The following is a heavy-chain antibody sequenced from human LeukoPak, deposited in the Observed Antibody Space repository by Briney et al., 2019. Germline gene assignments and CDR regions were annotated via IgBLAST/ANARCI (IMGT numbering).Heavy chain of an antibody. CDR1: GGSISSDRFY. CDR2: LFTSGGT. J-gene: IGHJ4*02. V-gene: IGHV4-61*02. D-gene: IGHD2-15*01. CDR3: ARVLLGSAFDC. Sequence: SETLSLTCTVSGGSISSDRFYWTWIRQPAGKGLEWIGRLFTSGGTTYNPSLKSRVTISVDTSKNQFSLKLSSVTAADTAVYYCARVLLGSAFDCWGQGTLVTVSS.